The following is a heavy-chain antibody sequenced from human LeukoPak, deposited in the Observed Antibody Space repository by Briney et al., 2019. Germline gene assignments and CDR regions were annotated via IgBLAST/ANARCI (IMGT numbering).Heavy chain of an antibody. J-gene: IGHJ4*02. CDR1: GGSISSYY. CDR3: ARGSGLSEY. Sequence: PSETLSLTCTVSGGSISSYYWSWIRQPPGKGLEWIGYICYSGSTNYNPSLRSRVTIAVDTSNNQFSLKLSSVTAADTAVYYCARGSGLSEYWGQGTLVTVSS. V-gene: IGHV4-59*01. CDR2: ICYSGST. D-gene: IGHD3-10*01.